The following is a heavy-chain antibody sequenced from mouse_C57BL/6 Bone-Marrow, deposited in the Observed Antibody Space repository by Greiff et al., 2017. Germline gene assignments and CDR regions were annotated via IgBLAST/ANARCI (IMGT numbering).Heavy chain of an antibody. Sequence: VQLQQSGPELVKPGASVKIPCKASGYTFTDYNMDWVKQSHGKSLEWIGDINPNNGGPIYNQKFKGKATLTVDKSSSTAYMELRSLTSEDTAVYYCARPAGRGYFDYWGQGTTLTVSS. J-gene: IGHJ2*01. CDR3: ARPAGRGYFDY. D-gene: IGHD1-2*01. CDR1: GYTFTDYN. CDR2: INPNNGGP. V-gene: IGHV1-18*01.